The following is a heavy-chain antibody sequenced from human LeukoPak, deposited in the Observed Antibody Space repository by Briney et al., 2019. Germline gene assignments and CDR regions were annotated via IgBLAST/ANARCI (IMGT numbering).Heavy chain of an antibody. D-gene: IGHD4/OR15-4a*01. CDR2: ISGSGGDI. CDR3: APWGLWGTRFFDY. Sequence: GGSLRLSCAASGFTFRRYAMSWLRQAPGRGLEWVSDISGSGGDILYADSVKGRFPIPRENSKNTLYLKMNSLGAYDTAVDYCAPWGLWGTRFFDYWGQGTLVTVSS. V-gene: IGHV3-23*01. J-gene: IGHJ4*02. CDR1: GFTFRRYA.